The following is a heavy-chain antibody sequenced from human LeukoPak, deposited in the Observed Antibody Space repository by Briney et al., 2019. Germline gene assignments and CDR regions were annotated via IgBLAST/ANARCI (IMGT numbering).Heavy chain of an antibody. CDR3: AKGPVRGSYRYGYFDY. J-gene: IGHJ4*02. CDR2: IYSDNT. V-gene: IGHV3-53*01. D-gene: IGHD3-16*02. Sequence: GGSLRLSCTVSGFTVSSNSMSWVRQAPGKGLEWVSFIYSDNTHYSDSVKGRFTISRDNSKNTLYLQMNSLRAEDTAVYYCAKGPVRGSYRYGYFDYWGQGTLVTVSS. CDR1: GFTVSSNS.